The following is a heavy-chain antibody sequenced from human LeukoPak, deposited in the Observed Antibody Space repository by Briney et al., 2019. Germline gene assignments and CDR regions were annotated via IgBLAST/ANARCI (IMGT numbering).Heavy chain of an antibody. CDR3: AREKRKYYYDSSGYVDY. V-gene: IGHV1-18*01. D-gene: IGHD3-22*01. Sequence: ASVKVSCKASGYTFTSYGISWVRQAPGQGLEWMGRISAYNGNTNYAQKLQGRVTMTTDTSTSTAYMELRSLRSDDTAVYYCAREKRKYYYDSSGYVDYWGQGTLVTVSS. CDR1: GYTFTSYG. CDR2: ISAYNGNT. J-gene: IGHJ4*02.